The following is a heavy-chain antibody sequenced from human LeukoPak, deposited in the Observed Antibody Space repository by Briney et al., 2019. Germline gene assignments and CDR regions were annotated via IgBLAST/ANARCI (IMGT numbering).Heavy chain of an antibody. J-gene: IGHJ4*02. CDR1: GFTFGDYS. CDR2: ISSSSTTI. D-gene: IGHD6-13*01. Sequence: EGSLRLSCAASGFTFGDYSMNWVRQAPGKGLEWVSYISSSSTTIYYAVSVKGRFTISRDNAKNSLYLQMNSLRAEDTGVYYCARDVYRGSSWYAFDYWGQGTLVTVSS. V-gene: IGHV3-48*04. CDR3: ARDVYRGSSWYAFDY.